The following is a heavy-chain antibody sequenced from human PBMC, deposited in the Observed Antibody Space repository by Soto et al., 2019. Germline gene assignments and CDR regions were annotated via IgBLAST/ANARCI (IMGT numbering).Heavy chain of an antibody. Sequence: QMPLVESGGGAGQPGRSLRLSCAASGFSFSHHGMHWVRQAPGQGMDWVGDISHDGSDTWYAESVKGRFIIYRENSKNTVDLQMGGLRSEDTAIYYCVSGEGQYGHDTRFEYWGQGTLVTVSS. D-gene: IGHD3-10*01. J-gene: IGHJ4*02. CDR1: GFSFSHHG. V-gene: IGHV3-30*03. CDR3: VSGEGQYGHDTRFEY. CDR2: ISHDGSDT.